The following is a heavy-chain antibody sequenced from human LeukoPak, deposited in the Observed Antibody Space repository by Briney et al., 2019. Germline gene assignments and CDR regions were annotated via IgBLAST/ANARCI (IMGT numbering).Heavy chain of an antibody. J-gene: IGHJ4*02. Sequence: ASVTVSCTASGYTFTSYGISWVRQAPGQGLEWMGWISDYNGNTNYAQKLQGRVTMTTDTSTSTAYMELRSLRSADTAVYYCAREVDSSGYLFDYWGQGTLVTVSS. D-gene: IGHD3-22*01. CDR3: AREVDSSGYLFDY. CDR2: ISDYNGNT. V-gene: IGHV1-18*01. CDR1: GYTFTSYG.